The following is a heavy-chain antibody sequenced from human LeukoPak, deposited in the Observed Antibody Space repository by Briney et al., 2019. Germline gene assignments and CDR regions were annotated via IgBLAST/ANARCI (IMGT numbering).Heavy chain of an antibody. CDR3: ARTNITIFGVVIKYYFDY. D-gene: IGHD3-3*01. V-gene: IGHV1-2*02. CDR1: GYTFTGYY. J-gene: IGHJ4*02. CDR2: ISPNSGGT. Sequence: ASVKVSCKASGYTFTGYYMHWVRQAPGQGLEWMGWISPNSGGTNYAQKFQGRVTMTRDTSISTAYMELSRLRSDDTAVYYCARTNITIFGVVIKYYFDYWGQGTLVTVSS.